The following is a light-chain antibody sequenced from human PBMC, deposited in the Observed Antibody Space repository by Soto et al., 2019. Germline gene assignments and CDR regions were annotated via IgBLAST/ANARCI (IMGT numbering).Light chain of an antibody. Sequence: QSALTQPASVSGSPGQSITISCTGTNSDTGGYNFVSWYQHHPGKAPKLMIFEVSNRPSGVSNRFSGSKSGNTASLTISGLQTEDEDDYYCSSFTSSDTDVFGTGTKVTVL. J-gene: IGLJ1*01. CDR3: SSFTSSDTDV. V-gene: IGLV2-14*01. CDR2: EVS. CDR1: NSDTGGYNF.